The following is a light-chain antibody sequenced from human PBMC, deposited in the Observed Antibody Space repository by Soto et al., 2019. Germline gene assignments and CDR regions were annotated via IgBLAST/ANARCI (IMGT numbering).Light chain of an antibody. J-gene: IGKJ5*01. CDR3: QQYYSYPIT. CDR2: AAS. V-gene: IGKV1-8*01. Sequence: AIRMTQSPSSLSASIGDRVTITCRASQGISNYLAWYQQKPGRALRLLIYAASTLQSGVPSRFSVSGSGTDFSLTISSLQSEDFASYSCQQYYSYPITFGQGTRLEIK. CDR1: QGISNY.